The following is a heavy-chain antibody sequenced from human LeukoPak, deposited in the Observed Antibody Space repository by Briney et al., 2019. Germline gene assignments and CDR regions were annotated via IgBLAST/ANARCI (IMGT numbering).Heavy chain of an antibody. Sequence: GGSLRLSCAAPGFTFSDYAMTWVRQAPGKGLEWVSSISGSSSFIYYTYSVQGRFTVSRGNAENSLFLQMDSLKAEDTAVYYCARLPQSFVGASPFDFWGQGTLVTVSS. CDR3: ARLPQSFVGASPFDF. CDR1: GFTFSDYA. D-gene: IGHD3-16*01. V-gene: IGHV3-21*01. J-gene: IGHJ4*02. CDR2: ISGSSSFI.